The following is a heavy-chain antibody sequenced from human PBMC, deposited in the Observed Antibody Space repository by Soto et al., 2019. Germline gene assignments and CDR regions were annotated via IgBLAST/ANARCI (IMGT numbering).Heavy chain of an antibody. V-gene: IGHV1-8*02. CDR2: MNPNNGNT. J-gene: IGHJ6*04. CDR1: GFTSTTYD. Sequence: ASVKVSCKATGFTSTTYDINWVRQGTGQGLEWMGWMNPNNGNTGYAKKFLGRVTMTRDTSISTAYMELSSLRSEDTAVYYCATIGGNDFWSGYFPVWGKGTTVTVSS. CDR3: ATIGGNDFWSGYFPV. D-gene: IGHD3-3*01.